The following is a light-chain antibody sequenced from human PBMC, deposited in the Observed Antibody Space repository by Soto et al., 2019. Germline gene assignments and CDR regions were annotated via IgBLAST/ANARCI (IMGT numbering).Light chain of an antibody. CDR2: GVS. V-gene: IGKV3-20*01. CDR1: QSVNPKY. Sequence: EIVLTQSPGTLSLSPGEKATPSCRASQSVNPKYLAWYQQKPGQAPRLLIYGVSSRATGIPDRFSGSGSGTDFILTISRVEPEDFAVYYCQQFGTSPLVTFGPGTKVDIK. CDR3: QQFGTSPLVT. J-gene: IGKJ3*01.